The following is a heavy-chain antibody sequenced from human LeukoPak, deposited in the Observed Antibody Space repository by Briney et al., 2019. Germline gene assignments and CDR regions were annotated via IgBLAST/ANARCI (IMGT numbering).Heavy chain of an antibody. CDR3: AKVGGSSSWHRAFDI. CDR2: IKQDGSEE. J-gene: IGHJ3*02. Sequence: GGSLRLSCAASGFTFSSYWMSWVRQAPGKGLEWVANIKQDGSEEYYVDSVKGRFTISRDNAKNSLYLQMNSLRAEDTAVYYCAKVGGSSSWHRAFDIWGQGTMVTVSS. CDR1: GFTFSSYW. V-gene: IGHV3-7*01. D-gene: IGHD6-13*01.